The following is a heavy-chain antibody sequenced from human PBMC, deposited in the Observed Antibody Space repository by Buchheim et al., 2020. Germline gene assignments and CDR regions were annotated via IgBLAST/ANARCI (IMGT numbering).Heavy chain of an antibody. CDR1: GGSISSGGYY. D-gene: IGHD3-22*01. CDR2: IYYSGST. V-gene: IGHV4-31*03. Sequence: QVQLQESGPGLVKPSQTLSLTCTVSGGSISSGGYYWSWIRQHPGKGLEWIGYIYYSGSTYYNPSLKSRVTISVDTSKNQFSLKLSSVTAADTAVYYSATSTGLPWLLLDYYYYYGMDVWGQGTT. J-gene: IGHJ6*02. CDR3: ATSTGLPWLLLDYYYYYGMDV.